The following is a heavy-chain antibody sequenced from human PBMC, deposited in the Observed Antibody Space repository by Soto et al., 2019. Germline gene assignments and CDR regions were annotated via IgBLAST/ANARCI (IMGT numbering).Heavy chain of an antibody. J-gene: IGHJ4*02. Sequence: SETLSLTCVVYGGSFSGYYWSWIRQPPGKGLEWIGEINHSGSTNYNPSLRSRVTISVDTSKNQFSLKLSSVTAADTAVYYCARTYSSSWSPFEYWGQGTLVTVSS. CDR1: GGSFSGYY. D-gene: IGHD6-13*01. V-gene: IGHV4-34*01. CDR2: INHSGST. CDR3: ARTYSSSWSPFEY.